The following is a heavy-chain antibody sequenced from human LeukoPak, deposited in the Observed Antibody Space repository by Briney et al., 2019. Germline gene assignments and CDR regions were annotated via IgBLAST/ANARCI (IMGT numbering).Heavy chain of an antibody. V-gene: IGHV4-59*12. CDR2: IYHSGST. J-gene: IGHJ4*02. D-gene: IGHD6-13*01. CDR3: ARGSSAAGIGGINYFDY. Sequence: PSETLSLTCTVSGGSISSYYWSWIRQPPGKGLEWIGEIYHSGSTNYNPSLKSRVTISVDKSKNQFSLKLSSVTAADTAVYYCARGSSAAGIGGINYFDYWGQGTLVTVSS. CDR1: GGSISSYY.